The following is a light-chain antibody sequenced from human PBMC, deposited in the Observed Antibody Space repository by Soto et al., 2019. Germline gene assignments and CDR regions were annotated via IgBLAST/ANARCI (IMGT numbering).Light chain of an antibody. CDR3: QQYNNWPGT. CDR2: GAS. CDR1: QSVSSN. Sequence: EIVMTQSPATLSVSPGERATVSCRASQSVSSNLAWYQQKPGQAPRLLIYGASTRATGIPARFSGSGSGTEFTLPISSLQSEDFAVYYCQQYNNWPGTFGQGTKVEIK. V-gene: IGKV3-15*01. J-gene: IGKJ1*01.